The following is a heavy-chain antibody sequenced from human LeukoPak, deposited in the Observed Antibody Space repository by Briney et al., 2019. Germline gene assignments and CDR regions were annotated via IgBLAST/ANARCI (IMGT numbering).Heavy chain of an antibody. Sequence: GGSLRLSCAASGFTFSSYGMSWVRQAPGKGLEWVSAISGSGGSTYYADSVKGRFTISRDNAKNSLYLQMNSLRAEDTAVYYCARDPGYYDILTGYSAVNWFDPWGQGTLVTVSS. CDR1: GFTFSSYG. CDR3: ARDPGYYDILTGYSAVNWFDP. V-gene: IGHV3-23*01. D-gene: IGHD3-9*01. CDR2: ISGSGGST. J-gene: IGHJ5*02.